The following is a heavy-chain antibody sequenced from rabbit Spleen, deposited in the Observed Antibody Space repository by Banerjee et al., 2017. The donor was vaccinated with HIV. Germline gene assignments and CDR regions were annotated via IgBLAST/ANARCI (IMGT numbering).Heavy chain of an antibody. CDR1: GFSFSRYYY. D-gene: IGHD1-1*01. CDR3: ARDTSSSFSSYGMDL. CDR2: IVGSSSGFT. V-gene: IGHV1S40*01. Sequence: QSLEESGGDLVKPGASLTLTCTASGFSFSRYYYMCWVRQAPGKGLEWISCIVGSSSGFTYSATWAKGRFTCSKTSSTTVTLQMTSLTVADTATYFCARDTSSSFSSYGMDLWGPGTLVTVS. J-gene: IGHJ6*01.